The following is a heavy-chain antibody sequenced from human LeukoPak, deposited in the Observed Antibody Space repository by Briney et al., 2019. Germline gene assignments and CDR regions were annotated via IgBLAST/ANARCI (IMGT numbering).Heavy chain of an antibody. D-gene: IGHD2-2*01. CDR2: INPNSGGT. CDR1: GYTFTGYY. V-gene: IGHV1-2*02. CDR3: ARVVVVPAANYYYYYMDV. Sequence: ASVKVSCKASGYTFTGYYMHWVRQAPGQGLEWVGWINPNSGGTNYAQKCQGRVTMTRDTSISTAYMELSRLRSDDTAVYYCARVVVVPAANYYYYYMDVWGKGTTVTVSS. J-gene: IGHJ6*03.